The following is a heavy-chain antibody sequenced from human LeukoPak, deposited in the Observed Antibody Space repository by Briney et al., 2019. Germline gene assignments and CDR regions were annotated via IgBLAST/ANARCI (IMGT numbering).Heavy chain of an antibody. CDR3: ARLVFAAATISPFDY. J-gene: IGHJ4*02. D-gene: IGHD6-13*01. CDR1: GYRFTSYW. Sequence: GESQKISCKGSGYRFTSYWIGWVRQMPGKGLEWMGIIYPGDSDTRYSPSFQGQVTISADKSISTAHLQSSSLKASDTAMYYCARLVFAAATISPFDYWGQGTLVTVSS. CDR2: IYPGDSDT. V-gene: IGHV5-51*01.